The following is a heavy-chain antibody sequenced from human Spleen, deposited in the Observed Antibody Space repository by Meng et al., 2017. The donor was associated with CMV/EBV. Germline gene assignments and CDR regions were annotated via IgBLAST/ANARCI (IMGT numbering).Heavy chain of an antibody. D-gene: IGHD6-19*01. CDR1: GYPFTCYP. Sequence: SGYPFTCYPMHWLRPAPGQGLAWIGWIKPHSRDTKTAQTFQARVTMTRDTSISTVYMELSRLRSDDTAIYYCARVIAVAGTAPFDHWGQGTLVTVSS. CDR2: IKPHSRDT. V-gene: IGHV1-2*02. J-gene: IGHJ4*02. CDR3: ARVIAVAGTAPFDH.